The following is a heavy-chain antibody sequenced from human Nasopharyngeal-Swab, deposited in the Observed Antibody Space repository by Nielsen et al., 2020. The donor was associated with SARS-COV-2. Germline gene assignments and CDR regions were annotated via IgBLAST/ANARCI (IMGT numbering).Heavy chain of an antibody. D-gene: IGHD3-10*01. Sequence: GGSLRLSCAASGFTFSSYAMSWVRQAPGKGLEWVSGISGNGGSTYHADSVKGRFTVSRDNSKYTLYLQINSLRAEDTAVYYCAKGALVRGLMLTHYDYWGQGTLVTVSS. J-gene: IGHJ4*02. CDR2: ISGNGGST. CDR3: AKGALVRGLMLTHYDY. V-gene: IGHV3-23*01. CDR1: GFTFSSYA.